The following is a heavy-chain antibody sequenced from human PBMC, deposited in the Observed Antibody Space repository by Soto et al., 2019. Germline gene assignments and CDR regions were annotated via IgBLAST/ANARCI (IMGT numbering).Heavy chain of an antibody. CDR1: GFTFSSYA. CDR3: AREDSSSSDYPYYYGMDV. CDR2: ISYDGSNK. D-gene: IGHD6-6*01. J-gene: IGHJ6*02. Sequence: QVQLVESGGGVVQPGRSLRLSCAASGFTFSSYAMHWVRQAPGKGLERVAGISYDGSNKYYADSVKGRFTISRDNSKNTLYLQMNSLRAEYTAVYYCAREDSSSSDYPYYYGMDVWGQGTTVTVSS. V-gene: IGHV3-30-3*01.